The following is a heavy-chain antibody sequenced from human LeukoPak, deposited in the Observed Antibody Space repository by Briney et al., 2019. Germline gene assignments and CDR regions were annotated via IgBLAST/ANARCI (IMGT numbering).Heavy chain of an antibody. D-gene: IGHD3-3*01. Sequence: GGSLRLSCAASGFTFSSYAMHWVRQAPGKGLEWVAVISYDGSNKYYADSVKGRFTISRDNSKTTLYLQMNSLRAEDTAVYYCARDALRITIFGVVNYYYYGMDVWGQGTTVTVSS. CDR3: ARDALRITIFGVVNYYYYGMDV. V-gene: IGHV3-30-3*01. J-gene: IGHJ6*02. CDR2: ISYDGSNK. CDR1: GFTFSSYA.